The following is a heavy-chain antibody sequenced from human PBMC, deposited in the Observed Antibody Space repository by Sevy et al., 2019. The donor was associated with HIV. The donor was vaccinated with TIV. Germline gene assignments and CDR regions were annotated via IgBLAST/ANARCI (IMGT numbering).Heavy chain of an antibody. J-gene: IGHJ4*02. CDR2: LSFGCGKI. CDR3: AREGCTKPHDY. Sequence: GESLKISCAASGFDFSIYSMSWVRQAPGKGLEWVSTLSFGCGKINYADSVKGRFTISRDNSKSSVYLQMNNMRVEDTVVYYCAREGCTKPHDYWGQGTLVTVSS. D-gene: IGHD2-8*01. V-gene: IGHV3-23*01. CDR1: GFDFSIYS.